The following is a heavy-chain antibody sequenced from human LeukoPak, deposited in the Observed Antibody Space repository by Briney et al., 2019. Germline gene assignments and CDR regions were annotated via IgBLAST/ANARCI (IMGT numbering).Heavy chain of an antibody. CDR1: GFTFSTNA. V-gene: IGHV3-33*06. D-gene: IGHD2-2*01. CDR3: AKEGDYCSSSGCHKRGIDY. J-gene: IGHJ4*02. CDR2: IWYDGSHD. Sequence: GGSLRLSCAASGFTFSTNAMSWVRQAPGKGLEWVAVIWYDGSHDTYTDSVKGRFTVSRDNFKNVLHLQMNSLRVEDTAVYYCAKEGDYCSSSGCHKRGIDYWGQGTLVTVSS.